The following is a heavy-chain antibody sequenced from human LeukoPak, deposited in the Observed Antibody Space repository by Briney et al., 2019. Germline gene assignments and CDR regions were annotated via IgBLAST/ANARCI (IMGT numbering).Heavy chain of an antibody. Sequence: SETLSLTCTVSGYSISSPYYWGWIRQPPGKGLEWIGSIYHSGSTYYNPSLKSRVTISVDTSKNQFSLKLSSVTAADTAVYYCARGRGIAAAEFVPNYMDVWGKGTTVTVSS. CDR2: IYHSGST. CDR3: ARGRGIAAAEFVPNYMDV. J-gene: IGHJ6*03. CDR1: GYSISSPYY. D-gene: IGHD6-13*01. V-gene: IGHV4-38-2*02.